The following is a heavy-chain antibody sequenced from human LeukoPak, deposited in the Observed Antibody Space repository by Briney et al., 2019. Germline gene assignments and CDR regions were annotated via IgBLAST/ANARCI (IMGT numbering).Heavy chain of an antibody. V-gene: IGHV1-69*04. J-gene: IGHJ5*02. CDR2: IIPILGIA. CDR3: ASSDRYSIAVAGTGRSAPKNWFDP. D-gene: IGHD6-19*01. Sequence: ASVKVSCKASGGTFSSYAISWVRQAPGQGLEWMGRIIPILGIANYAQKFQGRVTITADKSTSTAYMELSSLRSEDTAVYYCASSDRYSIAVAGTGRSAPKNWFDPWGQGALVTVPS. CDR1: GGTFSSYA.